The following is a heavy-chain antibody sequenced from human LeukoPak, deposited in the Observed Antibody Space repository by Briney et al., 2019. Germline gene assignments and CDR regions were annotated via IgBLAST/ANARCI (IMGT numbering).Heavy chain of an antibody. CDR3: AKDELLWFGESYFDY. D-gene: IGHD3-10*01. CDR2: IRYDGSNK. Sequence: PGGSLRLSCAASGFTFSSYGMHWVRQAPGKGLEWVAFIRYDGSNKYYADSVKGRFTISRDNSKNTLYLQMSSLRAEDTAVYYCAKDELLWFGESYFDYWGQGTLVTVSS. J-gene: IGHJ4*02. V-gene: IGHV3-30*02. CDR1: GFTFSSYG.